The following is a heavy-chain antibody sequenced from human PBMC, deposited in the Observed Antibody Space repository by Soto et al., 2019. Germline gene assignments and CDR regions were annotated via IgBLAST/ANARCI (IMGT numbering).Heavy chain of an antibody. CDR1: GFTFRRHW. J-gene: IGHJ4*02. D-gene: IGHD5-18*01. Sequence: GGSLRLSCAASGFTFRRHWMHWVRQAPGKGLVWVSRINSDGSITNYADSVKGRFTISRDNAKNTLFLQMNSLRVEDTAVYYCTRDEDTAMVTYSHWGQGSLVTVSS. CDR3: TRDEDTAMVTYSH. V-gene: IGHV3-74*01. CDR2: INSDGSIT.